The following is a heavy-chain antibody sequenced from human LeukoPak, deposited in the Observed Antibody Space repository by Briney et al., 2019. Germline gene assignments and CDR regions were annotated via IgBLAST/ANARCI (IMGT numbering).Heavy chain of an antibody. D-gene: IGHD6-13*01. CDR2: IYYSGST. J-gene: IGHJ5*02. V-gene: IGHV4-39*01. CDR3: ARQSSSWYNWFDP. CDR1: GGSISSSGYY. Sequence: KASETLSLTCTVSGGSISSSGYYWGRIRQPPGKGLEWIGSIYYSGSTYYNPSLKSRVTVSVDTSKSHFSLKLSSVTAADTAVYYCARQSSSWYNWFDPWGQGSLVTVSS.